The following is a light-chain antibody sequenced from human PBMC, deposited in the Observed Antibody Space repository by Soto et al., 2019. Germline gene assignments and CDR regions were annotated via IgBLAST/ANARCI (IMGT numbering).Light chain of an antibody. CDR3: SSYAGSNNLV. CDR2: EVS. CDR1: SSDVGGYNY. V-gene: IGLV2-8*01. J-gene: IGLJ2*01. Sequence: QSALTQPPSASGSPGQSVTISCTGTSSDVGGYNYVSWYQQHPGKAPKLMICEVSKRPSGVPDHFSGSKSGNTASLTVSGLQAEDEADYYCSSYAGSNNLVFGGGTKLTVL.